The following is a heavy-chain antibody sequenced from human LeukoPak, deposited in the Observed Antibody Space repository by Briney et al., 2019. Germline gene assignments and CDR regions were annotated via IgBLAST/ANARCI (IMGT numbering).Heavy chain of an antibody. CDR2: ISYDGSNK. V-gene: IGHV3-30*04. J-gene: IGHJ6*04. Sequence: GRSLGLSRAASGFTFSSYAMHWVRQAPGKGLEWVAVISYDGSNKYYADSVKGRFTISRDNPKNTLYLQMNSLRAEDTAVYYCAREVVPAARYPYGMDVWGKGTTVTVSS. D-gene: IGHD2-2*01. CDR1: GFTFSSYA. CDR3: AREVVPAARYPYGMDV.